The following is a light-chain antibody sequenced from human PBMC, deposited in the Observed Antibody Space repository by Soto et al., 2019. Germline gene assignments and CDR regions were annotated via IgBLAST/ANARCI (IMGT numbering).Light chain of an antibody. CDR1: QSVSSY. J-gene: IGKJ5*01. CDR2: DAS. CDR3: HQRSNSPIT. V-gene: IGKV3-11*01. Sequence: EIVLTQSPATLSLSPGERSTLSCRASQSVSSYLAWYQKKNGQAPRLLIYDASNRATGIPARLSGSGYGTDFTLTISSLENEDFAVYYCHQRSNSPITFGHGTRLEIK.